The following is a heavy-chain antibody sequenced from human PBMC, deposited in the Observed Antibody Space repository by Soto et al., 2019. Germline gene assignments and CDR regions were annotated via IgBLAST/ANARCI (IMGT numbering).Heavy chain of an antibody. Sequence: PGESLKISCKGSGYSFTSYWIGWVRQMPGKGLEWMGIIFPDDSATKYSPSFQGQVTISADKSIRTAYLQWSSLKASDTAIYYCARQAYDTSGYRYFDFWGQGTLVTVSS. V-gene: IGHV5-51*01. CDR1: GYSFTSYW. CDR2: IFPDDSAT. D-gene: IGHD3-22*01. CDR3: ARQAYDTSGYRYFDF. J-gene: IGHJ4*02.